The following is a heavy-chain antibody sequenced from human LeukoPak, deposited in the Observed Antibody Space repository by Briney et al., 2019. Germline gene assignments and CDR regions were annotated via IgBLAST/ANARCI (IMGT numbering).Heavy chain of an antibody. D-gene: IGHD3-9*01. V-gene: IGHV3-30*02. CDR1: GFTFSSYE. Sequence: GGSLTLSCAASGFTFSSYEMNWDRQAQGKGLEWVAFIRSDGINKYYADSVKGRFTISRDNSKNTLYLKMNSLRGEQTAVYYGAKGRRYNILTGDYVSEVDPWGQGTLVTVSS. CDR3: AKGRRYNILTGDYVSEVDP. J-gene: IGHJ5*02. CDR2: IRSDGINK.